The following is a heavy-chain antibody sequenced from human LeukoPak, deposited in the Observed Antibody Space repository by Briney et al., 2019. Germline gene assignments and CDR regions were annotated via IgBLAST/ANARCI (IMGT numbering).Heavy chain of an antibody. Sequence: GGPLRLSCAASGFTFSSIWMSWVRKAQGKGLKWVANIKQDGSEKYYVDSVKGRFTISRDNAKNSLYLQMNSLRAEDTAMYYCARVRVGPWDYWGQGTLVTVSS. J-gene: IGHJ4*02. D-gene: IGHD1-26*01. CDR2: IKQDGSEK. V-gene: IGHV3-7*01. CDR1: GFTFSSIW. CDR3: ARVRVGPWDY.